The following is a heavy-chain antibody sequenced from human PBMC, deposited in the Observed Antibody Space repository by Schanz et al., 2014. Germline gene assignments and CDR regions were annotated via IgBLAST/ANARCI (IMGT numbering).Heavy chain of an antibody. J-gene: IGHJ6*03. CDR1: RSTFSSYT. Sequence: QVQLVQSGAEVKKPGSSVKVSCKASRSTFSSYTISWVRQARGQGLEWVGRFIPILDVGNYAQKFQGRVTITADKSTSTASMELSSLRSEDTAVYYCARLGTGMAVAGSVIDSYYYYMDVWGEGTTVTVSS. D-gene: IGHD6-19*01. CDR3: ARLGTGMAVAGSVIDSYYYYMDV. V-gene: IGHV1-69*02. CDR2: FIPILDVG.